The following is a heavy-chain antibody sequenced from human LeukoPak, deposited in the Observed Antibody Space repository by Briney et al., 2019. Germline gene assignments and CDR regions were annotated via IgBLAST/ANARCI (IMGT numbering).Heavy chain of an antibody. D-gene: IGHD3-10*01. Sequence: ASVKVSCKASGYTFTSYYMHWVRQAPGQGLEWMGMINPSGGSTSYAQKFQGRVTMTRDTSTSTVYMELSSLRSEDTAVYYCARGPTYYYGSGSYYFDYWGQGTLVTVSS. J-gene: IGHJ4*02. CDR1: GYTFTSYY. V-gene: IGHV1-46*01. CDR2: INPSGGST. CDR3: ARGPTYYYGSGSYYFDY.